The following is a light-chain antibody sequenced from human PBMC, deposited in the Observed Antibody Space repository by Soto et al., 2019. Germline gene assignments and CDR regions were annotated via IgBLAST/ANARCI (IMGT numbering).Light chain of an antibody. V-gene: IGKV3D-20*02. Sequence: EIVLTQSPGTLSLSPGERATLSCRASQSGSGSYLAWYQQKPGQAPRLLIYGASSRATGIPARFSGSGSGTDFTLTISSLEPEDFAVYYCQERLTWWTFGQGTKVDIK. CDR2: GAS. CDR3: QERLTWWT. J-gene: IGKJ1*01. CDR1: QSGSGSY.